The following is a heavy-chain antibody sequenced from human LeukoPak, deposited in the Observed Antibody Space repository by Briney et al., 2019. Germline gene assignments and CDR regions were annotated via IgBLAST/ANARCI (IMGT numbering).Heavy chain of an antibody. CDR3: AKDLNVYCGGDCYSQPDY. D-gene: IGHD2-21*02. V-gene: IGHV3-23*01. CDR2: ISGSGGST. J-gene: IGHJ4*02. CDR1: GFTFSSYW. Sequence: GGSLRLSCAASGFTFSSYWISWVRQAPGKGLEWVSAISGSGGSTYYADSVKGRFTISRDNSKNTLYLQMNSLRAEDTAVYYCAKDLNVYCGGDCYSQPDYWGQGTLVTVSS.